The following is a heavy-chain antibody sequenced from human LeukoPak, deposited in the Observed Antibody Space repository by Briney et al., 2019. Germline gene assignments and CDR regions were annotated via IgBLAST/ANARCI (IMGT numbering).Heavy chain of an antibody. J-gene: IGHJ3*02. CDR1: GFTFSSYA. CDR2: ISYGGSNK. V-gene: IGHV3-30*04. Sequence: GRSLRLSCAASGFTFSSYAMHWVRQAPGKGLEWVAVISYGGSNKYYADSVKGRFTISRDNSKNTLYLQMNSLRAEDTAVYYCAKDRQYYDSSGYYKGNTNAFDIWGQGTMVTVSS. CDR3: AKDRQYYDSSGYYKGNTNAFDI. D-gene: IGHD3-22*01.